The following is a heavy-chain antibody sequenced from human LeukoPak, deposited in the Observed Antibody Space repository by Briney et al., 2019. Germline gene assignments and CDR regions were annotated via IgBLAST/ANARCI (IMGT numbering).Heavy chain of an antibody. Sequence: SETLSLTCTVSGGSISSSSYYWGWIRQPPGKGLEWIGSIYYSGSTYYNPSLKSRVTISVDTSKNQFSLKLSSVTAADTAVYYCARTTIDWLLGANYFDYWGQGTLVTVSS. D-gene: IGHD3-9*01. CDR2: IYYSGST. V-gene: IGHV4-39*07. J-gene: IGHJ4*02. CDR1: GGSISSSSYY. CDR3: ARTTIDWLLGANYFDY.